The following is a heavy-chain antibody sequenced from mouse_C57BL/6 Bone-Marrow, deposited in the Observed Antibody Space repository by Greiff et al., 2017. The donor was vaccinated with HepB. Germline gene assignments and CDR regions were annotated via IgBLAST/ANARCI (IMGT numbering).Heavy chain of an antibody. D-gene: IGHD2-3*01. CDR3: ARQIYDGYSRYFDY. CDR1: GFTFSSYG. Sequence: DVMLVESGGDLVKPGGSLKLSCAASGFTFSSYGMSWVRQTPDKRLEWVATISSGGSYTYYPDSVKGRFTISRDNAKNTLYLQMSSLKSEDTAMYYCARQIYDGYSRYFDYWGQGTTLTVSS. V-gene: IGHV5-6*02. CDR2: ISSGGSYT. J-gene: IGHJ2*01.